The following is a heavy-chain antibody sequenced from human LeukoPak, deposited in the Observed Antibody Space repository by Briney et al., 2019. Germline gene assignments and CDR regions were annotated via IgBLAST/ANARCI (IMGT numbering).Heavy chain of an antibody. V-gene: IGHV1-46*01. J-gene: IGHJ4*02. CDR3: ARTYSSSWSYCDS. D-gene: IGHD6-13*01. CDR1: GYTFTGYY. CDR2: INPSGGST. Sequence: GASVKVSCKASGYTFTGYYMHWVRQAPGQGLEWMGIINPSGGSTSYAQMFQDRVTMTRDTSTSAVYMELSSPTSEDTAMYYCARTYSSSWSYCDSWGQGTLVTVSS.